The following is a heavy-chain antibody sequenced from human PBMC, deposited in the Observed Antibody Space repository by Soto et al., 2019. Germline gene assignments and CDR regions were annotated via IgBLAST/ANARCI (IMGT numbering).Heavy chain of an antibody. CDR3: AADKDYDILTGPYNWFDP. D-gene: IGHD3-9*01. V-gene: IGHV1-58*01. Sequence: ASVKVSCKASGFTFTSSAVQWVRQARGQRLEWIGWIVVGSGNTNYAQKFQERVTITRDMSTSTAYMELSSLRSEDTAVYYCAADKDYDILTGPYNWFDPWGQGTLVTVS. CDR2: IVVGSGNT. J-gene: IGHJ5*02. CDR1: GFTFTSSA.